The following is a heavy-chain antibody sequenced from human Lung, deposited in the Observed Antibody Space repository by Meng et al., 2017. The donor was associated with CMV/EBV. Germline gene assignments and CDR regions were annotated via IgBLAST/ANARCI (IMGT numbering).Heavy chain of an antibody. CDR3: ARAHYDYVWGSSLYYFDY. CDR2: ISSSSSTI. D-gene: IGHD3-16*01. Sequence: GESLKISCAASGFTFSSYSMNWVRQAPGKGLEWVSYISSSSSTIYYADSVKGRFTISRDNAKNSLYLQMNSLRAEDTAVYYCARAHYDYVWGSSLYYFDYWGQGTLVTVSS. V-gene: IGHV3-48*04. J-gene: IGHJ4*02. CDR1: GFTFSSYS.